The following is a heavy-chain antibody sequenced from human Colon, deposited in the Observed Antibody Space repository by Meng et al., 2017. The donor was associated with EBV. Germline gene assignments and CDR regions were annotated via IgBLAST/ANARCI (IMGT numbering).Heavy chain of an antibody. Sequence: LRRPGPGWVGPWGPLPLPCASPGASISSNNWWSWVRQPPGKGLEWIGEIYHGGNTTYNPSLKSRVTISVDRSNDQFSLSLSSVTAADTAVYYCARGNAYNAPSFDYWGQGTLVTVSS. V-gene: IGHV4-4*02. D-gene: IGHD5-24*01. CDR1: GASISSNNW. CDR3: ARGNAYNAPSFDY. J-gene: IGHJ4*02. CDR2: IYHGGNT.